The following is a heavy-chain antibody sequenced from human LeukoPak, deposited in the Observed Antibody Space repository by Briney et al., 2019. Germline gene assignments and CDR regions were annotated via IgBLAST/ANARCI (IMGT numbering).Heavy chain of an antibody. CDR1: GGTFISYA. J-gene: IGHJ4*02. Sequence: SVKVSCKASGGTFISYAISWVRQAPGQGLEWMGGIIPIFGTPNYAQKFQDRVTITADESTNTAYMELSSLRSEDTAVYYCAKGKGSEAAHFDYWGQGTLVTVSS. CDR3: AKGKGSEAAHFDY. CDR2: IIPIFGTP. V-gene: IGHV1-69*13. D-gene: IGHD2-15*01.